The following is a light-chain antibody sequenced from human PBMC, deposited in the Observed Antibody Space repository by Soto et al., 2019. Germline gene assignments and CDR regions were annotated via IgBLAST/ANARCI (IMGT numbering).Light chain of an antibody. V-gene: IGLV2-14*01. CDR1: SSDVGGYNY. J-gene: IGLJ2*01. Sequence: QSALTQPASVSGSPGQSITISCIGTSSDVGGYNYVSWYQQHPGKAPKLTIYDVSNRPSGVSNRFSGSKSGNTASLTISGLQAEDEADYYCSSYTSSSRVFGGGTKLTVL. CDR2: DVS. CDR3: SSYTSSSRV.